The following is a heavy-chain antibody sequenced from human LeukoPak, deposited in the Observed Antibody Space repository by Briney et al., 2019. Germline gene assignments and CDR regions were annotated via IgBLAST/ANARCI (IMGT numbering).Heavy chain of an antibody. CDR1: GGSISSGDYY. CDR3: ARVLDYYGSGTFGFDY. D-gene: IGHD3-10*01. V-gene: IGHV4-30-4*01. Sequence: PSETLSLTCTVSGGSISSGDYYWSWIRQPPGKGLEWIGYIYYSGSTNYNPSLKGRVTISIDTSKNQFSLKLSSVTAADTAVYYCARVLDYYGSGTFGFDYWGQGTLVTVSS. J-gene: IGHJ4*02. CDR2: IYYSGST.